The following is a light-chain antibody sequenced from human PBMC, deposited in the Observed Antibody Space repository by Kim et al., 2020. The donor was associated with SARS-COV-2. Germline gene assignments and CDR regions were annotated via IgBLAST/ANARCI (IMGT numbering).Light chain of an antibody. CDR1: QGISSY. CDR3: LQLNTYPLT. V-gene: IGKV1-9*01. Sequence: IQLTQSPSSLSASVGDRVSITCRASQGISSYLAWYQQKPGQAPKLLIYAASTLQKGVPPRFSGTGSGTDFTLTISSLQPEDFATYYCLQLNTYPLTFGGGTRVEIK. J-gene: IGKJ4*01. CDR2: AAS.